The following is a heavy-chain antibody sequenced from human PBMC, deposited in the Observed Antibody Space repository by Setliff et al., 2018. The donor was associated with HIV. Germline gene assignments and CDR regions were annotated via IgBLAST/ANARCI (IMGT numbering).Heavy chain of an antibody. J-gene: IGHJ3*02. V-gene: IGHV3-21*01. Sequence: PGGSLRLSCAASGFTFTDYSMNWVRQAPGKGLEWVSSIDSSSTYIYYADSVKGRVTISRDNAKNSLNLQMNSLRADDTAVYYCAKVEIAVAGQDAFDIWGQGTMVTVSS. D-gene: IGHD6-19*01. CDR1: GFTFTDYS. CDR3: AKVEIAVAGQDAFDI. CDR2: IDSSSTYI.